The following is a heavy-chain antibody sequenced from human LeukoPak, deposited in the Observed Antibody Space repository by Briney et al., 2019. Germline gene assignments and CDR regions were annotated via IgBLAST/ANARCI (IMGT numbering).Heavy chain of an antibody. CDR1: GYTFTSYY. Sequence: ASVKVSCKASGYTFTSYYMHWVRQAPGQGLEWMGIINPSGGSTSYAQKFQGRATMTRDTSTSTVYMELSSLRSEDTAVYYCARDLVQSSVPAAMWDEIVLDYWGQGTLVTVSS. CDR3: ARDLVQSSVPAAMWDEIVLDY. D-gene: IGHD2-2*01. CDR2: INPSGGST. J-gene: IGHJ4*02. V-gene: IGHV1-46*01.